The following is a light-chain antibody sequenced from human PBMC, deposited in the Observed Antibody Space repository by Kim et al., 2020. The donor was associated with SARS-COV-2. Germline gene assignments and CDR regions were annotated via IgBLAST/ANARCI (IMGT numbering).Light chain of an antibody. CDR1: QSLLHSNGYNY. V-gene: IGKV2-28*01. Sequence: EPDSVSGRLSQSLLHSNGYNYLHRYLQKQGQSPQLLIYWGSKRASGVPGRFSGSGSGTDFTLKISRVEAEDVGVYYCMQALQTPNTFGQGTKLEI. CDR2: WGS. CDR3: MQALQTPNT. J-gene: IGKJ2*01.